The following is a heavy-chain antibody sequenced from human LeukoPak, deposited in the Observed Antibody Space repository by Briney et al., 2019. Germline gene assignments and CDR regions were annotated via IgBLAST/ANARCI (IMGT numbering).Heavy chain of an antibody. CDR3: ARGAVGHFYWYFDL. CDR1: GGTFSSYA. CDR2: IIPIFGTA. D-gene: IGHD3/OR15-3a*01. V-gene: IGHV1-69*05. J-gene: IGHJ2*01. Sequence: SVKVSCKASGGTFSSYAISWVRQAPGQGLEWMGGIIPIFGTANYAQKFQGRVTITTDESTSTAYMELSSLRSEDTAVYYCARGAVGHFYWYFDLWGRGTLVTVSS.